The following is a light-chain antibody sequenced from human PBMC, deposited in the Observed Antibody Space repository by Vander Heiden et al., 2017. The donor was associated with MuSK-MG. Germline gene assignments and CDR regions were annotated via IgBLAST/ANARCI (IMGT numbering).Light chain of an antibody. CDR2: DAS. Sequence: EIVLTQSPAPLSLSPGERATLSCRASQSVNIYLVWYQQKPGQAPRLLIYDASNRATGIPARFSGSGSGTDFTLTISSLEPEDFAVYYCQQRRNWPFTFGDGTKVDIK. V-gene: IGKV3-11*01. CDR3: QQRRNWPFT. CDR1: QSVNIY. J-gene: IGKJ3*01.